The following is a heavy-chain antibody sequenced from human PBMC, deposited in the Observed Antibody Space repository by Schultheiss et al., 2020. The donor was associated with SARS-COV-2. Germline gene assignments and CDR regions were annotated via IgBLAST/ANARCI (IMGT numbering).Heavy chain of an antibody. Sequence: SVKVSCKASGGTFSGYALSWVRQAPGQGLEWMGGIGPLSGSPSYAQRFQDRVTITADESKVILYMEMSSLASEDTAVYYCARSGGYSFGHHYYFGMDVWGQGTTVTVSS. D-gene: IGHD5-12*01. J-gene: IGHJ6*02. V-gene: IGHV1-69*13. CDR1: GGTFSGYA. CDR2: IGPLSGSP. CDR3: ARSGGYSFGHHYYFGMDV.